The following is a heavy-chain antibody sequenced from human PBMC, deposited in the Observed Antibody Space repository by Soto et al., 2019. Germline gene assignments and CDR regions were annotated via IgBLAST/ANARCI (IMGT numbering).Heavy chain of an antibody. J-gene: IGHJ6*02. V-gene: IGHV3-30*18. Sequence: EQLVESGGGVVQPGTSLRLSCATSGFSFGHYGMQWVRQAPGKGLEWVAIISYDGTYKKYADSVMGRFIVSRDYSKNTVYLEMNRLRPDDTAVYLCAKDMFRRGPDLVNYYPMDVWGQGTTVSVSS. CDR2: ISYDGTYK. D-gene: IGHD3-10*01. CDR3: AKDMFRRGPDLVNYYPMDV. CDR1: GFSFGHYG.